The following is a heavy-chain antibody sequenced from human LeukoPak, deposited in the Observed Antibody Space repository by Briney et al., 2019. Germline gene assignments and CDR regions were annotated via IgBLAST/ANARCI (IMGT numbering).Heavy chain of an antibody. CDR2: IYTSGTT. J-gene: IGHJ5*02. CDR1: GGSISSYY. D-gene: IGHD1-1*01. Sequence: SETLSLTCTVSGGSISSYYWSWIRQPAGKGLELIGRIYTSGTTNYNPSLKSRVTMSVDTSKNQFSLKLSSVAAADTAVYYCARAPTGTGGWNWFDPWGQGTLVTVSS. V-gene: IGHV4-4*07. CDR3: ARAPTGTGGWNWFDP.